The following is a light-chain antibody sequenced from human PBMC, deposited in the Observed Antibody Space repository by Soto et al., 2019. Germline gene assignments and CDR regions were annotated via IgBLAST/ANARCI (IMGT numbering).Light chain of an antibody. CDR2: AAS. Sequence: DIQMTQSPSSLSASVGDRVTITCRASQSISNYLNWYQQKPGKVPKLLIYAASSLQSGVPSGFSGSGSGTDFTLTISSLQPEDFATYYCQQSFSSPLTCGGGTKVEIK. V-gene: IGKV1-39*01. CDR1: QSISNY. CDR3: QQSFSSPLT. J-gene: IGKJ4*01.